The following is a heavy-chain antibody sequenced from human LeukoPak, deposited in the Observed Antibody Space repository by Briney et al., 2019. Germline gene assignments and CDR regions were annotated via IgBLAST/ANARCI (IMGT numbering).Heavy chain of an antibody. CDR3: ARRLTQYDCFDP. CDR2: ISYTGST. J-gene: IGHJ5*02. CDR1: DGSISNRVYY. Sequence: PSETLSLTCTVSDGSISNRVYYWGWIRQPPGKGLEWIGSISYTGSTYYNPSLKRRVTISVDTSKNQFSLKLNSVTAADTAVYYCARRLTQYDCFDPWGQGILVTVSS. D-gene: IGHD2-2*01. V-gene: IGHV4-39*01.